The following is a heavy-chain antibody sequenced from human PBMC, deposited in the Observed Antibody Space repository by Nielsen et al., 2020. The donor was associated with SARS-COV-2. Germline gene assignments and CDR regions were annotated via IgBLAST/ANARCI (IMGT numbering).Heavy chain of an antibody. CDR1: GGSFSGYY. J-gene: IGHJ4*02. CDR2: INHSGST. V-gene: IGHV4-34*01. CDR3: ARQQQLVRLRGYYFDY. D-gene: IGHD6-13*01. Sequence: SETLSLTCAVYGGSFSGYYWSWIRQPPGKGLEWIGEINHSGSTNYNPSLKSRVTISVDTSKNQFSLKLSSVTAADTAVYYCARQQQLVRLRGYYFDYWGQGTLVTVSS.